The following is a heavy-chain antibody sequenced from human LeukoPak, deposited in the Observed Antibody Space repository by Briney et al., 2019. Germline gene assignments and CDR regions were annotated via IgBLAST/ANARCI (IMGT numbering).Heavy chain of an antibody. D-gene: IGHD2-2*01. CDR3: ARGGLYCSSTSCHRPFDY. Sequence: PGGSLRLSCAASGFTFSSYAMSWVRQAPGKGLEWVSAISGSGGSTYYADSVKGRFTISRDNSKNTLYLQMNSLRAEDTAVYYCARGGLYCSSTSCHRPFDYWGQGTLVTVSS. CDR1: GFTFSSYA. J-gene: IGHJ4*02. V-gene: IGHV3-23*01. CDR2: ISGSGGST.